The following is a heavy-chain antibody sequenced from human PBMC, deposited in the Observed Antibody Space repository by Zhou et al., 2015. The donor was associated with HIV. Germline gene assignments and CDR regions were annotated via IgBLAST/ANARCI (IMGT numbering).Heavy chain of an antibody. V-gene: IGHV1-69*12. CDR1: GYTFGSYT. D-gene: IGHD2-8*01. Sequence: QVQLVQSGAEVKKPGSSVKVSCKASGYTFGSYTINWVRLAPGQGPEWMGGLIPLLNRPNYAQKFQDRVTITADDSTSTAYMEVRSLTSQDTAVYYCAKDAAGLRPSGLDVWGQGPRSPSP. J-gene: IGHJ6*02. CDR3: AKDAAGLRPSGLDV. CDR2: LIPLLNRP.